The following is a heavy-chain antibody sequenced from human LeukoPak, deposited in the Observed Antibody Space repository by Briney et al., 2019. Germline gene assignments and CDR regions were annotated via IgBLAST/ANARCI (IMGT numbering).Heavy chain of an antibody. CDR2: ITDSGGAT. D-gene: IGHD2-2*01. J-gene: IGHJ4*02. V-gene: IGHV3-23*01. CDR1: GFTFSIYA. Sequence: GGSLRLSCAASGFTFSIYAMSWVRQAPGKGLEWVSTITDSGGATYHADSVKGRFTISRDNSKNTLYLQMNSLRAEDTTVYYCAQRAQLPKRHFDYWGQGTLVTVSS. CDR3: AQRAQLPKRHFDY.